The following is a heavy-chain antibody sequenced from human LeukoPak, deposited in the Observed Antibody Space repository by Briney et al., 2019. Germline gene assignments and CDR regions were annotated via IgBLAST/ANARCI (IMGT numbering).Heavy chain of an antibody. D-gene: IGHD2-2*01. J-gene: IGHJ6*03. CDR1: GFPFGGYY. CDR3: VGQLLRAV. CDR2: IKGDGSVQ. V-gene: IGHV3-7*01. Sequence: PGGSLRLSCTASGFPFGGYYISWVRQAPGTGLEWLANIKGDGSVQDYVDSVKGRFTISRDNAKNSLYLQMNNLRVDDTAVYYCVGQLLRAVWGKGTTVTVSS.